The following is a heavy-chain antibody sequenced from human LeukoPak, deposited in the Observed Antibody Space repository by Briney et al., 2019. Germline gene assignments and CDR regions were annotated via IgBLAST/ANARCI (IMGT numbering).Heavy chain of an antibody. CDR3: ASLYSSSWSNYYYMDV. CDR2: ISGSSSCI. J-gene: IGHJ6*03. Sequence: PGGSLRLSCAASGFTFSSYSMNWVRQAPGKGLEWVSSISGSSSCIYYADSVKGRFTISRDNAKNSLYLQMNSLRAEDTAVYYCASLYSSSWSNYYYMDVWGKGTTVTVSS. V-gene: IGHV3-21*01. CDR1: GFTFSSYS. D-gene: IGHD6-13*01.